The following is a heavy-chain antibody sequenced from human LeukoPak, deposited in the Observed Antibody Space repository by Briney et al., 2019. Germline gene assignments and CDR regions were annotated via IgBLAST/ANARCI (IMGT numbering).Heavy chain of an antibody. CDR3: ASAPSRRIGSSGYSDAFDI. CDR2: ISYDGTNK. D-gene: IGHD3-22*01. CDR1: GFIFSNYG. Sequence: GGSLRLSCAASGFIFSNYGIHWVRQAPGKGLEWVAVISYDGTNKYYADSVKGRFTISRDNSESTLYLQMNSLRADDTAMYYCASAPSRRIGSSGYSDAFDIWGQGTMVSVSS. V-gene: IGHV3-30*03. J-gene: IGHJ3*02.